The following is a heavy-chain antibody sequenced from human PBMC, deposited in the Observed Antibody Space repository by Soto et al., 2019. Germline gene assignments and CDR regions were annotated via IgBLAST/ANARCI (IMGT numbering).Heavy chain of an antibody. D-gene: IGHD5-18*01. CDR2: ISYDGSNK. J-gene: IGHJ3*02. CDR1: GFTFSSYA. CDR3: AREVPRGYSYGLTDAFDI. V-gene: IGHV3-30-3*01. Sequence: QVQLVESGGGVVQPGRSLRLSCAASGFTFSSYAMHWVRQAPGKGLEWVAVISYDGSNKYYADSVKGRFTISRDNSKNTLYLQMNSLRAEDTAVYYCAREVPRGYSYGLTDAFDIWGQGTMVTVSS.